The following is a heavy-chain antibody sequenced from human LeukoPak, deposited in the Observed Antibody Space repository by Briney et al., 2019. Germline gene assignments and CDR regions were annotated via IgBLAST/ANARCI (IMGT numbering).Heavy chain of an antibody. CDR1: GFTFSSYG. Sequence: GGTLRLSCAASGFTFSSYGMSWVRQAPGKGLEWVSAISGSGGSTYYADSVKGRFTISRDNSKNTLYLQMNSLRAEDTAVYYCAKEGYSYGYTYYYYYMDVWGKGTTVTVSS. D-gene: IGHD5-18*01. J-gene: IGHJ6*03. V-gene: IGHV3-23*01. CDR3: AKEGYSYGYTYYYYYMDV. CDR2: ISGSGGST.